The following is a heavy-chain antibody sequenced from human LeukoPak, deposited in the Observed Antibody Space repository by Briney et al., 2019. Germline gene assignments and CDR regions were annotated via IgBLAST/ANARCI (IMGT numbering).Heavy chain of an antibody. CDR2: VHYTGST. Sequence: PSETLSLTCSVSGGSITSRTNYWGWVCQPPGKGLERIGTVHYTGSTYYNPSLKSRLTISVDTSESQFSLKLSSVTAADTAVYYCATVGLWFRLIEYWGQGTLVTVSS. V-gene: IGHV4-39*01. J-gene: IGHJ4*02. CDR3: ATVGLWFRLIEY. CDR1: GGSITSRTNY. D-gene: IGHD3-10*01.